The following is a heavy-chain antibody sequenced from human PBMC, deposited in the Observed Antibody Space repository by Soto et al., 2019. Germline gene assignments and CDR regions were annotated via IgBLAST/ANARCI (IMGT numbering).Heavy chain of an antibody. Sequence: GGSLRLSCAASGFTFSSYGMHWVRQAPGKGLEWVAVISYDGSNKYYADSVKGRFTISRDNSKNTLYLQMNSLRAEDTAVYYCAKGTSSGWYSDFDYWGQGTLVTVSS. J-gene: IGHJ4*02. CDR3: AKGTSSGWYSDFDY. V-gene: IGHV3-30*18. CDR2: ISYDGSNK. D-gene: IGHD6-19*01. CDR1: GFTFSSYG.